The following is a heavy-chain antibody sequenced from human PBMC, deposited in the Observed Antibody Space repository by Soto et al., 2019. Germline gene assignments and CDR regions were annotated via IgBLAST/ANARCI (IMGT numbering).Heavy chain of an antibody. D-gene: IGHD2-15*01. Sequence: GGSLRLSCAASGFTFSSYAMHWVRQAPGKGLEWVAVISYDGSNKYYADSVKGRFTISRDNSKNTLYLQMNSLRAEDTAVYYCARDLVGVCSGGSCYDVPDYWGQGTLVTVSS. V-gene: IGHV3-30-3*01. CDR2: ISYDGSNK. J-gene: IGHJ4*02. CDR3: ARDLVGVCSGGSCYDVPDY. CDR1: GFTFSSYA.